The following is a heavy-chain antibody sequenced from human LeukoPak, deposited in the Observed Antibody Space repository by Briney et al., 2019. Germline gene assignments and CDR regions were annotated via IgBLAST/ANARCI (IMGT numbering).Heavy chain of an antibody. D-gene: IGHD6-6*01. J-gene: IGHJ5*02. CDR2: INPNSGGT. CDR1: GYTFTGYY. Sequence: ASVKVSCKASGYTFTGYYMHWVRQAPRQGLEWMGRINPNSGGTNYAQKFQGRVTMTRDTSISTAYMELSRLRSDDTAVYYCAREGARIAARRASGFDPWGQGTLVTVSS. V-gene: IGHV1-2*06. CDR3: AREGARIAARRASGFDP.